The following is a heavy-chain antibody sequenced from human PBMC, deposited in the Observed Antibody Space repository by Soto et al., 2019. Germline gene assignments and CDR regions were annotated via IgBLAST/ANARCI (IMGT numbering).Heavy chain of an antibody. CDR3: AGDEKGGGNSIGAY. Sequence: QVQLVQSGAEVKEHGASVRASCQTSGFTFSSSAIHWVHQAPGQRLEWMVWINAGNGNTKFSQKFQGRVTITRDTSASTEYMERSSLRSEDTAVYFCAGDEKGGGNSIGAYWGQGTLVTVTS. V-gene: IGHV1-3*01. D-gene: IGHD2-21*02. CDR1: GFTFSSSA. CDR2: INAGNGNT. J-gene: IGHJ4*02.